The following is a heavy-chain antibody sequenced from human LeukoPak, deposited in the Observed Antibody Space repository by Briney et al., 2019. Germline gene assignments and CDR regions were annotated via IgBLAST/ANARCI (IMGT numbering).Heavy chain of an antibody. CDR3: ARKNDLDI. CDR1: GGSISSDH. Sequence: PSETLSLTCTVSGGSISSDHWNWIRQPPGKGLEWIGCIYYSGRTYYNPSLKSRVSISVDMSKSQFSLRLTSVTAADTAVYYCARKNDLDIWGQGTLVTVSS. D-gene: IGHD2/OR15-2a*01. J-gene: IGHJ3*02. CDR2: IYYSGRT. V-gene: IGHV4-59*01.